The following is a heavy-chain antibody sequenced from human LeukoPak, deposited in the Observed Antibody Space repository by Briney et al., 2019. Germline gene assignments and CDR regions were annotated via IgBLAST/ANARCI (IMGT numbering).Heavy chain of an antibody. CDR1: GVSISSGSYD. D-gene: IGHD6-13*01. CDR3: RLRIAAVYSDYNYMDV. J-gene: IGHJ6*03. CDR2: IYTSGST. V-gene: IGHV4-61*02. Sequence: SQTLSLTCTVSGVSISSGSYDWSWIRQPAGKGLEWIGRIYTSGSTNYHAPLKSRVVISVDTSIHQVYLELSSVTAADTAVYYCRLRIAAVYSDYNYMDVWGKGTTVTVSS.